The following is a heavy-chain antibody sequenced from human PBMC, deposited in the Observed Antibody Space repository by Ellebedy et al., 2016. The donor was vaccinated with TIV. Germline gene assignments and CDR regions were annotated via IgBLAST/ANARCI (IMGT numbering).Heavy chain of an antibody. J-gene: IGHJ4*02. Sequence: SETLSLTCVVPGGSVRSSNWWGWVRQPPGKGLEWIGEIHQSGITNYSPSLKSRVTVSLEESKNHISLKLSSVTAADTAVYFCATAQDWKLESWGQGTLVTFSS. CDR3: ATAQDWKLES. CDR1: GGSVRSSNW. CDR2: IHQSGIT. D-gene: IGHD1-1*01. V-gene: IGHV4-4*02.